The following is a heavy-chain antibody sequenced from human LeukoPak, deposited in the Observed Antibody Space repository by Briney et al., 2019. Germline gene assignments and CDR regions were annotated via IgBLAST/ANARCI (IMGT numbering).Heavy chain of an antibody. CDR2: INPNSGGT. CDR3: ARGRSTGYPYYFEY. D-gene: IGHD5-12*01. Sequence: GASVKVSCKASGYTFTGYYMHWVRQAPGQGLDWMGWINPNSGGTNYAQKFQGRVTMTRDTSISTAYMELSGLRSEDTAVYYCARGRSTGYPYYFEYWGQGTLVTVSS. V-gene: IGHV1-2*02. CDR1: GYTFTGYY. J-gene: IGHJ4*02.